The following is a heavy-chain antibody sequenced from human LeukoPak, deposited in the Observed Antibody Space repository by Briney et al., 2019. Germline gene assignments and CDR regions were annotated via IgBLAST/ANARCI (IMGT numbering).Heavy chain of an antibody. CDR2: MNPNGGNT. D-gene: IGHD3-3*01. V-gene: IGHV1-8*03. Sequence: ASVKVSCKASGHTFTSYDINWVRQATGQGLEWMGWMNPNGGNTGYAQKFQGRVTITRNTSISTAYMELSSLRSEDTAVYYCARGRIRFYYMDVWGKGTTVTVSS. J-gene: IGHJ6*03. CDR1: GHTFTSYD. CDR3: ARGRIRFYYMDV.